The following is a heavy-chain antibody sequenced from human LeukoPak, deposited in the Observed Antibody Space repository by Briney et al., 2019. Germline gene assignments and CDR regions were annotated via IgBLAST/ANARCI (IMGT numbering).Heavy chain of an antibody. Sequence: GGSLRLSCAASGFTFSRYAMRWVRRAPGKGLEWVSAISCSGGSTYYADSVKGRFTISRDNTKNTLYLQMNSLRAEATAVYDGAKDFVVREVIWGWFDPWGQGTLVTVSS. D-gene: IGHD3-10*01. V-gene: IGHV3-23*01. J-gene: IGHJ5*02. CDR3: AKDFVVREVIWGWFDP. CDR1: GFTFSRYA. CDR2: ISCSGGST.